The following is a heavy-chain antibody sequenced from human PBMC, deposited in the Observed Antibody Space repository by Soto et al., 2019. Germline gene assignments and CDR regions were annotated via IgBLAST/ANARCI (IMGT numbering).Heavy chain of an antibody. CDR1: GFTFSDYY. Sequence: PGGSLRLSCAASGFTFSDYYMTWIRQAPGKGLEWISYISSSITYTTYADSVEGRFTVSRDNARNSLSLQMNSLRADDTAVYYCARVQEEGPYYFDFWGLGTLVTVSS. CDR2: ISSSITYT. J-gene: IGHJ4*02. V-gene: IGHV3-11*05. CDR3: ARVQEEGPYYFDF.